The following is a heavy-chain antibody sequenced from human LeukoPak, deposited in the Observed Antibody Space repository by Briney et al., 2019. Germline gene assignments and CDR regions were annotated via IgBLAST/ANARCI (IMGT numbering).Heavy chain of an antibody. CDR2: MNPNSGNT. CDR1: GYTFTSYD. D-gene: IGHD2-21*02. V-gene: IGHV1-8*01. J-gene: IGHJ5*02. Sequence: GASVKVSCKASGYTFTSYDINWVRQATGQGLEWMGWMNPNSGNTGYAQKFQGRVTMTRNTSISTAYMELSSLRSEDTAVYYCARVRDYCGGDCYHNWFDPWGQGTLVTVSS. CDR3: ARVRDYCGGDCYHNWFDP.